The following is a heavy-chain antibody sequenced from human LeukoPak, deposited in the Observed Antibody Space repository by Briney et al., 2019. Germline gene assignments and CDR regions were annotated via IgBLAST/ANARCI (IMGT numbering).Heavy chain of an antibody. CDR2: IIPILGIA. V-gene: IGHV1-69*04. CDR3: ARSPSYVSSGYYFL. D-gene: IGHD3-22*01. CDR1: GGTFSSYA. J-gene: IGHJ4*02. Sequence: ASVKVSCKASGGTFSSYAISWVRQAPGQGLEWMGRIIPILGIANYAQKFQGRVTITADKSTSTAYMELSSLRSEDTAVYYCARSPSYVSSGYYFLWGQGTLVTVSS.